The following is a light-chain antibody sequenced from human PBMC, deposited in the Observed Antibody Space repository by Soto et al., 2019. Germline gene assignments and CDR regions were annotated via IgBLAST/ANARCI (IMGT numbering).Light chain of an antibody. CDR1: SSDVGGYNF. V-gene: IGLV2-8*01. J-gene: IGLJ1*01. CDR3: SSYAGSNHYV. Sequence: QSVLTRPPSASGSPGQSVTISCTGTSSDVGGYNFVSWYQQHPGKAPKLMIYEVSKRPSGVPDRFSGSKSDYTASLTVSGLQAEDEADYYRSSYAGSNHYVFGAGTKVTVL. CDR2: EVS.